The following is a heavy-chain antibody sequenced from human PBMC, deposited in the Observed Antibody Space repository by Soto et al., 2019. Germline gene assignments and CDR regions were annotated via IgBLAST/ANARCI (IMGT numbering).Heavy chain of an antibody. J-gene: IGHJ4*02. CDR1: GFTFNTHW. CDR3: ARGGAMGVDY. V-gene: IGHV3-74*01. CDR2: IYFDGITT. D-gene: IGHD1-26*01. Sequence: PGGSLRLSCTASGFTFNTHWMHWVRQAPGKGLVWVSRIYFDGITTNYADSMKGRLTVSRDNAKNTVYLHVNTLRDEDTAVYYCARGGAMGVDYWGQGTLVTVSS.